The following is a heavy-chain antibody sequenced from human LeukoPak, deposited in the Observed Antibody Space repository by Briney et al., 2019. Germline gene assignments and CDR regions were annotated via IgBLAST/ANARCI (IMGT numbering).Heavy chain of an antibody. Sequence: PGGSLRLSCVVSGFTFSSYSMNWVRQAPGMGLEWVSSISSGSIYIYYADSVKGRFTISRDNAKNSLYLQMNSLRAEDTAVYYCSSGSLSNSYYYGMDVWGQGTTATVSS. D-gene: IGHD2-15*01. CDR1: GFTFSSYS. V-gene: IGHV3-21*01. J-gene: IGHJ6*02. CDR3: SSGSLSNSYYYGMDV. CDR2: ISSGSIYI.